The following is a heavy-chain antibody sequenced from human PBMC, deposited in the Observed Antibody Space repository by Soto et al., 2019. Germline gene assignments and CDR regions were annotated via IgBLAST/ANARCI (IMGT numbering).Heavy chain of an antibody. Sequence: QVQLVQSGAEVKKPGASVKVSCKASGYTFTSYGISWVRQAPGQGLEWMGWISAYNGNTNYAQKLQGRVTMTTDTSTRTAYMELRSLRSDDTAVYYCARGPTHDGIAAAVHANYYYYGMDVWGQGTTVTVSS. CDR2: ISAYNGNT. CDR3: ARGPTHDGIAAAVHANYYYYGMDV. J-gene: IGHJ6*02. CDR1: GYTFTSYG. D-gene: IGHD6-13*01. V-gene: IGHV1-18*04.